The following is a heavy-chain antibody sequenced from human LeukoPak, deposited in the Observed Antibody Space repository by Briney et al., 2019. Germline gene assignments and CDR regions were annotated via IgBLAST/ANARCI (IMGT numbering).Heavy chain of an antibody. Sequence: PGGSLRLSCAASGFTFSSYSMNWVRQAPGKGLEWVSSITTSSSYIYYADSVKGRFTISRDNAKNSLYLQMNSLRAEDTAVYYCARDQWLVDNYYMDVWGKGTTVTVSS. V-gene: IGHV3-21*01. CDR2: ITTSSSYI. D-gene: IGHD6-19*01. CDR1: GFTFSSYS. J-gene: IGHJ6*03. CDR3: ARDQWLVDNYYMDV.